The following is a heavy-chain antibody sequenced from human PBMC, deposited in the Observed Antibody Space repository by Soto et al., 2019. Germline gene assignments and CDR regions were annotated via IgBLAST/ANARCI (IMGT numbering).Heavy chain of an antibody. J-gene: IGHJ4*02. Sequence: GSLRLSCAASGFTFSSYAMHWVRQAPGKGLEWVAVISYDGSNKYYADSVKGRFTISRDNSKNTLYLQMNSLRAEDTAVYYCARDERGYSYLDYWGQGTLVTVSS. V-gene: IGHV3-30-3*01. CDR3: ARDERGYSYLDY. CDR2: ISYDGSNK. D-gene: IGHD5-18*01. CDR1: GFTFSSYA.